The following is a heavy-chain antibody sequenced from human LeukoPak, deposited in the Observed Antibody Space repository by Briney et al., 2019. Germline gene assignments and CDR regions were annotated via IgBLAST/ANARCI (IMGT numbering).Heavy chain of an antibody. J-gene: IGHJ4*02. CDR1: GGSISSGDYY. D-gene: IGHD2-2*02. V-gene: IGHV4-30-4*01. CDR3: ARDWGVVPAAIPV. Sequence: SETLSLTCTVSGGSISSGDYYWSWIRQPPGKGLEWIGYIYYSGSTYYNPSLKSRVTISVDTSKNQFSLKLSSVTAADTAVYYCARDWGVVPAAIPVWGQGTLVTVSS. CDR2: IYYSGST.